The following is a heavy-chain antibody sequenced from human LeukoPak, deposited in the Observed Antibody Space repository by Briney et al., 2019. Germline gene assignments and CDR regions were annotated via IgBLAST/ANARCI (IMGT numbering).Heavy chain of an antibody. CDR1: GFKFDDYA. J-gene: IGHJ4*02. CDR3: AKGEAVAGHFDY. D-gene: IGHD6-19*01. Sequence: QAGGSLRLSCTTSGFKFDDYAMHWVRQAPGKGLEWVSLISWDGGSTYYADSVKGRFTISRDNSKNSLYLQMNSLRTEDTALYYCAKGEAVAGHFDYWGQGTLVTVSS. CDR2: ISWDGGST. V-gene: IGHV3-43*01.